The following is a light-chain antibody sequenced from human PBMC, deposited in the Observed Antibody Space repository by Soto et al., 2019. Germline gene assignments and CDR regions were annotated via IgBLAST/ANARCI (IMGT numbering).Light chain of an antibody. Sequence: QLVLTQPPSASGTPGQTITISCSGSSSNIGSKTVNWYQELPGTAPKLLIYSNNRRPSGVPDRFSGSKSGTSASLAISGLQSEDEADYYCAAWDDSLIYVFGSGTKVTVL. V-gene: IGLV1-44*01. CDR3: AAWDDSLIYV. CDR2: SNN. CDR1: SSNIGSKT. J-gene: IGLJ1*01.